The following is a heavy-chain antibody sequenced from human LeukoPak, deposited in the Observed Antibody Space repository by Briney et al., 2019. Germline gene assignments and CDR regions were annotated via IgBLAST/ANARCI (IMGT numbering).Heavy chain of an antibody. J-gene: IGHJ3*02. Sequence: GGSLRLSCAASGFIFSSYAMPWVRQAPGKGLEWVALISYDGSNRYYADSVKGRFTISRDNSKNTLYLQMNSLRPEDTAVYYCARDIAYCSGDSCYSGGAFDIWGQGTMVTVSS. V-gene: IGHV3-30-3*01. CDR2: ISYDGSNR. CDR3: ARDIAYCSGDSCYSGGAFDI. CDR1: GFIFSSYA. D-gene: IGHD2-15*01.